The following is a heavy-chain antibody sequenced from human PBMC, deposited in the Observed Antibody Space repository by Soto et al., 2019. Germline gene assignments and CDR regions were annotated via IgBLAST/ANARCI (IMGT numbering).Heavy chain of an antibody. J-gene: IGHJ3*02. V-gene: IGHV4-30-2*01. CDR1: GGSISSGGYS. CDR3: ARDNDTAYALDI. D-gene: IGHD5-18*01. CDR2: IYHSGST. Sequence: QLQLQESGSGLVKPSQTLSLTCAVSGGSISSGGYSWSWIRQPPGKGLEWIGYIYHSGSTYYNPSIKTRVTTSVDRSKKQFSLKLSSVTAADTAVYYWARDNDTAYALDIWGQGTMVTVSS.